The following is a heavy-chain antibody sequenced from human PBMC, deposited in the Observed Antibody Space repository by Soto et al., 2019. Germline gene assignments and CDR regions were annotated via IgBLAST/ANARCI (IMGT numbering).Heavy chain of an antibody. D-gene: IGHD2-2*01. CDR2: INHSGST. J-gene: IGHJ4*02. V-gene: IGHV4-34*01. CDR3: ARGHIVVVPAARGKFDY. CDR1: GGSFSGYY. Sequence: PSETLSLTCAVYGGSFSGYYWSWIRQPPGKGLEWIGEINHSGSTNYNPSLKSRVTISVDTSKNQFSLKLSSVTAADTAVYYCARGHIVVVPAARGKFDYWGQGTLVTVSS.